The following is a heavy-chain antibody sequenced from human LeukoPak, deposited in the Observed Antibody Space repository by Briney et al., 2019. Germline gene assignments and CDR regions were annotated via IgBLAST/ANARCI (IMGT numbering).Heavy chain of an antibody. J-gene: IGHJ5*02. CDR2: TYFGGTT. D-gene: IGHD5-24*01. CDR3: ARDGEGDGYNFDT. CDR1: GFTFDDYA. V-gene: IGHV3-53*01. Sequence: GRSLRLSCAASGFTFDDYAMNWVRQAPGKELEWVSITYFGGTTYYADSVKGRFTISRDNSKNTLYLQMNSLRADDTAVYYCARDGEGDGYNFDTWGRGTLVTVSS.